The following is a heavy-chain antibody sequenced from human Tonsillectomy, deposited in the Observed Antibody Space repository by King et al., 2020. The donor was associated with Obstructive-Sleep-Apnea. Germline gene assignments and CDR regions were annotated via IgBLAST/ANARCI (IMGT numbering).Heavy chain of an antibody. J-gene: IGHJ4*02. V-gene: IGHV4-59*01. CDR1: GGFIGGYY. D-gene: IGHD3-16*01. Sequence: QLQESGPRLVKPSETLSLTCIVSGGFIGGYYWSWIRQPPGKGLEWIGYIHYRGSTNYNPSLQSRLTISVDTSKNQFSLKLTSVTAADTAVYYCARGEEFTVGGGALDLRGQGNLVTVSS. CDR3: ARGEEFTVGGGALDL. CDR2: IHYRGST.